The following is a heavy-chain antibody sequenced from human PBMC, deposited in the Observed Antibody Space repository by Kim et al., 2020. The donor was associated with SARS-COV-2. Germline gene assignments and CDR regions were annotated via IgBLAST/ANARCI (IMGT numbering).Heavy chain of an antibody. CDR3: TRVPPYSNSWWDAFDI. V-gene: IGHV3-73*01. CDR2: IRSKANSYAT. CDR1: GFTFSDSA. D-gene: IGHD6-13*01. Sequence: GGSLRLSCAASGFTFSDSAMYWVRQASGKGLEWVGRIRSKANSYATAYDVSVKGRIIISRDDSKNTAYLQMNSLKTEDTAIYYCTRVPPYSNSWWDAFDIWGQGTMVTVSS. J-gene: IGHJ3*02.